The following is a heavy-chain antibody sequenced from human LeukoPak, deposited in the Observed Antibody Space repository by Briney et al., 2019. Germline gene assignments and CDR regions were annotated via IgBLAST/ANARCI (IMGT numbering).Heavy chain of an antibody. V-gene: IGHV4-4*07. D-gene: IGHD3-3*01. CDR3: ARDAPYDFWSGYLKAFDI. Sequence: SETLSLTCTVSGGSISSYYWSWIRQPAGKGLEWIGRIYTSGSTNYNPSLKSRVTMSVDTSKNQFSLKLSSVTAADTAVYYCARDAPYDFWSGYLKAFDIWGQGTIVTVSS. J-gene: IGHJ3*02. CDR2: IYTSGST. CDR1: GGSISSYY.